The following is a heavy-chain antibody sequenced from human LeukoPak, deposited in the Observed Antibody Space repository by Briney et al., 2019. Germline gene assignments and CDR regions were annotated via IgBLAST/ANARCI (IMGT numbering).Heavy chain of an antibody. CDR3: ARPRDDNYGPDALDI. CDR2: IYNGGST. J-gene: IGHJ3*02. V-gene: IGHV3-66*01. D-gene: IGHD3-10*01. Sequence: GGSLKLSCAASGFTVSSYYMSWVRQAPGKGLEWVSVIYNGGSTYYADPVKGRFTISRDNSKNTLYLQMHSLRADDTAIYSCARPRDDNYGPDALDIWGQGTMVTVSS. CDR1: GFTVSSYY.